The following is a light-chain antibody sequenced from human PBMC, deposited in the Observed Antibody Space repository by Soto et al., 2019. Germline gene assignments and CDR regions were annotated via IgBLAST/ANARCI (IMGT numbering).Light chain of an antibody. CDR1: QSREYSDGNTF. CDR3: MQGTHWPWT. V-gene: IGKV2-30*01. CDR2: QVS. J-gene: IGKJ1*01. Sequence: VVRTQSPLSMPVTLGKPASMSCGSGQSREYSDGNTFLNWCHQRPGQSPRRXXYQVSNRDSGVPDRFTGSGSGTDFTLRISRVEDEDVGLYVCMQGTHWPWTFRQGTKVDIK.